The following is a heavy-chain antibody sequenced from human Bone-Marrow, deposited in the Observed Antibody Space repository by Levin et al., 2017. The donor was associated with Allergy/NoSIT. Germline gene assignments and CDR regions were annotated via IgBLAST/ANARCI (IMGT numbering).Heavy chain of an antibody. D-gene: IGHD3-16*01. V-gene: IGHV4-59*01. CDR3: ARGGIGYYFDY. CDR2: IYYSGST. J-gene: IGHJ4*02. CDR1: GGSISSYY. Sequence: SETLSLTCTVSGGSISSYYWSWIRQPPGKGLEWIGYIYYSGSTNYNPSLKSRVTISVDTSKNQFSLKLSSVTAADTAVYYCARGGIGYYFDYWGQGTLVTVSS.